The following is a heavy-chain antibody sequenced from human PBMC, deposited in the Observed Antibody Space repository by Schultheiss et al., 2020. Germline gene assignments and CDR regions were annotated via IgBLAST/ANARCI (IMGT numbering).Heavy chain of an antibody. CDR3: AKDLSDFWSGIDY. J-gene: IGHJ4*02. Sequence: GGSLRLSCAASGFTFSSYSMNWVRQAPGKGLEWVASMSVSDDGTYYADSVNGRFTISRDNSKNTLYLQMNSLRAEDTAVYYCAKDLSDFWSGIDYWGQGSLVTVSS. CDR1: GFTFSSYS. V-gene: IGHV3-23*01. D-gene: IGHD3-3*01. CDR2: MSVSDDGT.